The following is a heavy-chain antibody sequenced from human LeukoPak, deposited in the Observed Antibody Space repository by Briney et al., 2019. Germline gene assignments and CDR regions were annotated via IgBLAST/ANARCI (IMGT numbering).Heavy chain of an antibody. D-gene: IGHD5-24*01. CDR2: IIPIFGTA. CDR3: ARDHGDGSIPNWFDP. V-gene: IGHV1-69*05. Sequence: GASVKVSCKASGGTCISHAISWGRRALGQGLEGMGRIIPIFGTANNAQKFQHRDTTTTDESTSTADMQRSSSRSEDTAVYYCARDHGDGSIPNWFDPWGQGTLVTVSS. J-gene: IGHJ5*02. CDR1: GGTCISHA.